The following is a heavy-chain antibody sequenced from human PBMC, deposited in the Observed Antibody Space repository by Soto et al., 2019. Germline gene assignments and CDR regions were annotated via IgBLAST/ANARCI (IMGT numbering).Heavy chain of an antibody. CDR1: GLTVSNNY. Sequence: EVQLVESGGGLVQPGGSLRLSCAASGLTVSNNYMSWVRQAPGKGLEWVATLYSGGKTYYAESVRGRFTISRDNSKNTLFLQMDIGRADDTARYYCARDLTVTTPSYFVNWGQGTLVTVSS. CDR3: ARDLTVTTPSYFVN. CDR2: LYSGGKT. J-gene: IGHJ4*02. V-gene: IGHV3-66*01. D-gene: IGHD4-17*01.